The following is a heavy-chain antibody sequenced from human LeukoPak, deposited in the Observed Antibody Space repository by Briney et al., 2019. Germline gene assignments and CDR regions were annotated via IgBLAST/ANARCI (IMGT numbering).Heavy chain of an antibody. D-gene: IGHD2-2*01. CDR1: GFTFSSYS. CDR3: ARVGYCSTTSCYWRAFDC. J-gene: IGHJ4*02. V-gene: IGHV3-48*01. CDR2: ISSSSSTI. Sequence: GGSLRLSCAASGFTFSSYSMNWVRQAPGKGREWVSYISSSSSTIYYADSVKGRFTISRDNAKNSLYLQMNSLRAEDTAVYYCARVGYCSTTSCYWRAFDCWGQGTLVTVSS.